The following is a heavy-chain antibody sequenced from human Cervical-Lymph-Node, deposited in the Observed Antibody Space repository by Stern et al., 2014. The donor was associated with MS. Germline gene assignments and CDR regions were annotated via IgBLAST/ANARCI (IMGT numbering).Heavy chain of an antibody. D-gene: IGHD6-13*01. V-gene: IGHV3-33*01. CDR1: GFSFSRYA. J-gene: IGHJ4*02. CDR3: ASAYSSSHYYFDY. Sequence: VQLVQSGGGVVQPGRSLRLSCAASGFSFSRYAMHWVRQATGKGLEWEALIWYYVSNPYYADSVTVRFAISRDNFKNTLYLQMNSLRSEDTAVYYCASAYSSSHYYFDYWGQGTLVTVSS. CDR2: IWYYVSNP.